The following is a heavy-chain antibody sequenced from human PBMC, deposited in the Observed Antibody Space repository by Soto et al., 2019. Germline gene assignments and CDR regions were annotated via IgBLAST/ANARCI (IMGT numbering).Heavy chain of an antibody. CDR2: VSGSGGNT. V-gene: IGHV3-23*01. J-gene: IGHJ4*02. CDR3: AKLNLFVSAAAGRGPFDY. CDR1: GFTFSNYA. D-gene: IGHD6-13*01. Sequence: VQLLESGGGLVQPGGSLRLSCAASGFTFSNYAMSWVRQAPGKGLEWVSAVSGSGGNTYYADSVQGRFTISRDNSKNMLNPKMTSLRAEDTAVYYCAKLNLFVSAAAGRGPFDYWGQGTLVTVSS.